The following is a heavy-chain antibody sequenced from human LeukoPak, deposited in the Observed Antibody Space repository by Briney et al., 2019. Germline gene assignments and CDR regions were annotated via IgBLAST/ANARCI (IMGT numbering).Heavy chain of an antibody. Sequence: GASVKVSCRASGGTFSSYAISWVRQAPGQGLEWMGRIIPIFGTANYAQKFQGRVTITTDESTSTAYMELSSLRSEDTAVYYCARERGIMTTEVEHDYWGQGTLVTVSS. V-gene: IGHV1-69*05. CDR3: ARERGIMTTEVEHDY. D-gene: IGHD4-11*01. CDR2: IIPIFGTA. CDR1: GGTFSSYA. J-gene: IGHJ4*02.